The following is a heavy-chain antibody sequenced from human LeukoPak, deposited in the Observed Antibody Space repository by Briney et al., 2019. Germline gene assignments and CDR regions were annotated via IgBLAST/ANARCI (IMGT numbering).Heavy chain of an antibody. D-gene: IGHD6-13*01. V-gene: IGHV3-30-3*01. J-gene: IGHJ4*02. CDR3: ARDAQQLGYFDY. CDR2: ISYDGSNK. Sequence: GGSLRLSCAASAFTSSSYAMHWVRQAAGKGLEWVAVISYDGSNKYYADSVKGRFTISRDNSKNTLYLQMNSLRAEDTAVYYCARDAQQLGYFDYWGQGTLVTVSS. CDR1: AFTSSSYA.